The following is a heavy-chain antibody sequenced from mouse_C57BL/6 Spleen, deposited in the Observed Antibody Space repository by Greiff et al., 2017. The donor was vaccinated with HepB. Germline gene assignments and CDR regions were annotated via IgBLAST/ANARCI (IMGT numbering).Heavy chain of an antibody. CDR3: ARGGMVTAAWFAY. CDR1: GFTFSDYG. CDR2: ISSGSSTI. V-gene: IGHV5-17*01. D-gene: IGHD2-2*01. J-gene: IGHJ3*01. Sequence: EVKLVESGGGLVKPGGSLKLSCAASGFTFSDYGMHWVRQAPEKGLEWVAYISSGSSTIYYADTVKGRFTISRDNAKNTMFLQMTSLRSEDTAMYYCARGGMVTAAWFAYWGQGTLVTVSA.